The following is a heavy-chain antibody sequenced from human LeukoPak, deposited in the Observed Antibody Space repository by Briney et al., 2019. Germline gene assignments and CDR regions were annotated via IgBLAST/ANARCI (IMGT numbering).Heavy chain of an antibody. D-gene: IGHD3-22*01. J-gene: IGHJ4*02. V-gene: IGHV1-69*05. CDR1: GYTFTSYG. Sequence: ASVKVSCKASGYTFTSYGISWVRQAPGQGLEWMGGIIPIFGTANYAQKFQGRVTITTDESTSTAYMQLSSLRSEDTAVYYCARRPYYYDSSGYPYWGQGTLVTVSS. CDR3: ARRPYYYDSSGYPY. CDR2: IIPIFGTA.